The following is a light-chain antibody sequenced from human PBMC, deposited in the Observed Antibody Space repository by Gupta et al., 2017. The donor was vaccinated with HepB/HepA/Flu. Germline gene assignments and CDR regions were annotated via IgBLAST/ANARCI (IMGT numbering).Light chain of an antibody. CDR3: NSYTSSSTLDYV. CDR2: DVS. J-gene: IGLJ1*01. Sequence: QSALTQPASVSGSPGQSITISCTGTSNDVGAYTYVSWYQQHPGKAPKLMIYDVSNRPPGVSNRFSGSKSGNTASLTISGLQADDEADYYCNSYTSSSTLDYVFGTGTKVTVL. V-gene: IGLV2-14*03. CDR1: SNDVGAYTY.